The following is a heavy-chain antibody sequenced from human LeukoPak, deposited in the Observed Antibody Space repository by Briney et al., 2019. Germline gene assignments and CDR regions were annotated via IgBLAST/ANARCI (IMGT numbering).Heavy chain of an antibody. CDR2: IYYSGST. CDR1: GGSISSGDYY. Sequence: PSETLSLTCTVSGGSISSGDYYWRWIRQPPGNGLEWIGYIYYSGSTYYNPSLKSRVTISVDTSKNQFSLKLSSVTAADTAVYYCAREAGIVGASFDYWGQGTLVTVSS. CDR3: AREAGIVGASFDY. J-gene: IGHJ4*02. V-gene: IGHV4-30-4*01. D-gene: IGHD1-26*01.